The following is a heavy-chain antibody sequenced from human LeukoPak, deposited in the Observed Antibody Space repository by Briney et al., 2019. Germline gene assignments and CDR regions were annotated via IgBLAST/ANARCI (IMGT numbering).Heavy chain of an antibody. J-gene: IGHJ4*02. D-gene: IGHD6-13*01. V-gene: IGHV3-66*01. CDR2: ISSAGTT. CDR3: ARDLEAANTYYFDY. CDR1: GFTFSSYA. Sequence: GGSLRLSCAASGFTFSSYAMSWVRQAPGKGLEWVSIISSAGTTYYADSAKGRFTISRDNSKNTVYLQVNSLRDEDTAVYYCARDLEAANTYYFDYWGQGTMVTVSS.